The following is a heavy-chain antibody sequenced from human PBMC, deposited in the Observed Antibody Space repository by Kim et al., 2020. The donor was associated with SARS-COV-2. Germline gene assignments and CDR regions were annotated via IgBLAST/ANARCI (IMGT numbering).Heavy chain of an antibody. J-gene: IGHJ6*02. CDR1: GFVFSNYW. D-gene: IGHD1-7*01. CDR3: TRTFRNYYHYYNGMDV. V-gene: IGHV3-74*01. CDR2: INYDESDT. Sequence: GGSLRLSCAASGFVFSNYWMHWVRQTPGKGLVWVSHINYDESDTTYADSVKGRFTISRDNAKNTLYLQMNSLRAEDTAVYYCTRTFRNYYHYYNGMDVWGQGTTVTVSS.